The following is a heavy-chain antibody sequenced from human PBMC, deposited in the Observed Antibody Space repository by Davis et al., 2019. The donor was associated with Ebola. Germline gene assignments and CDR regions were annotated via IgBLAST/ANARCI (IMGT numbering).Heavy chain of an antibody. CDR3: ARGYANWVDP. D-gene: IGHD2-2*01. V-gene: IGHV4-34*01. J-gene: IGHJ5*02. Sequence: ESLKISCAASGFTFTSYAMSWVRQAPGKGLEWIGEINHSGSTNYNPSLKSRVTISVDTSKNQFSLKLSSVTAADTAVYYCARGYANWVDPWGQGTLVTVSS. CDR1: GFTFTSYA. CDR2: INHSGST.